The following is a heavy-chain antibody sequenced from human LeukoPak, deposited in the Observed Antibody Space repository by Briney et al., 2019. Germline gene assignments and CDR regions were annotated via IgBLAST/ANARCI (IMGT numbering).Heavy chain of an antibody. J-gene: IGHJ4*02. CDR2: IIPIFGTA. V-gene: IGHV1-69*05. Sequence: SVKVSCKASGGTFSSYAISWVRQAPGQGLEWVGRIIPIFGTANYAQKFQGRVTITTDESTSTAYMELSSLRSEDTAVYYCARSYSSGTYPFDYWGQGTLVTVSS. CDR1: GGTFSSYA. CDR3: ARSYSSGTYPFDY. D-gene: IGHD6-19*01.